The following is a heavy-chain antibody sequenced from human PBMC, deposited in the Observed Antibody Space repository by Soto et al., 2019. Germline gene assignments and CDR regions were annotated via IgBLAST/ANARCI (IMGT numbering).Heavy chain of an antibody. CDR2: IGGPGGDRT. D-gene: IGHD1-26*01. J-gene: IGHJ4*02. CDR3: VRRSGLHWELFDY. Sequence: EVQLLESGGGFVQPGGSLRLSCAASAFTFSSYAMGWVRQAPGKGLEWVSTIGGPGGDRTYYADPVKGRFAISRDNSRNTLYLQMNSLRADDTAVYYCVRRSGLHWELFDYWGQGTLVSVSS. V-gene: IGHV3-23*01. CDR1: AFTFSSYA.